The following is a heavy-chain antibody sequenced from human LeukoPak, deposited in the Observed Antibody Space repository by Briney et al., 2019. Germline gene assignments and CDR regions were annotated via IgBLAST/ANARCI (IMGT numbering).Heavy chain of an antibody. CDR3: AAVSVGSGPRQHAFDI. CDR1: GFTFTSSA. J-gene: IGHJ3*02. V-gene: IGHV1-58*02. CDR2: IVVGSGNT. D-gene: IGHD3-10*01. Sequence: SVKVSCKASGFTFTSSAMQWVRQARGQRLEWRGWIVVGSGNTNYAQKFQERVTITRDMSTSTAYMELSSPRSEDTAVYYCAAVSVGSGPRQHAFDIWGQGTMVTVSS.